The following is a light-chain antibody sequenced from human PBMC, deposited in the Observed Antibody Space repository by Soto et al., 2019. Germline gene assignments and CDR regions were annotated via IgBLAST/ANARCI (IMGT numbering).Light chain of an antibody. V-gene: IGLV2-14*01. CDR1: SSDVGGYNY. CDR2: GVT. Sequence: QSALTQPASVSGSPGQSITISCTGTSSDVGGYNYVSWYQQHPGIAPKLLIDGVTNRPSGVSTRFSDSKSGNTASLTISGLQAEHEADYHSSLYTSPSTLLYLFGTGTKVTVL. J-gene: IGLJ1*01. CDR3: SLYTSPSTLLYL.